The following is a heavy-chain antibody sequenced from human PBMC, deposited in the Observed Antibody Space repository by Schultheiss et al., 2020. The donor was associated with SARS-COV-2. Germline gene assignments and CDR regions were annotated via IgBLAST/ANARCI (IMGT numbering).Heavy chain of an antibody. D-gene: IGHD6-19*01. CDR3: ARGISSIAVAGTYWFDP. V-gene: IGHV6-1*01. J-gene: IGHJ5*02. CDR1: GDSVSRNSAA. CDR2: TYYRSRWYS. Sequence: SQTLSLTCAISGDSVSRNSAAWNWIRQSPLRGLEWLGRTYYRSRWYSDYAVSVKSRITINPDTSKNQFSLQLNSVTPEDTAVYYFARGISSIAVAGTYWFDPWGQGTLVTVSS.